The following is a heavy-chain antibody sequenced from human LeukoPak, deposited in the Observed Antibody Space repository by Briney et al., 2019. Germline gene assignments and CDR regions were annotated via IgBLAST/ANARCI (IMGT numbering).Heavy chain of an antibody. CDR2: IYYSGSI. J-gene: IGHJ4*02. Sequence: KPSETLSLTCTVSGGSISSYYWSWIRQPPGKGLEWIGYIYYSGSINYNPSLKSRVTISVDTSKNQCSLKVSSVTAADTAVYYCARVSSSSWIFDSWGQGTLVTVAS. CDR1: GGSISSYY. D-gene: IGHD6-13*01. CDR3: ARVSSSSWIFDS. V-gene: IGHV4-59*01.